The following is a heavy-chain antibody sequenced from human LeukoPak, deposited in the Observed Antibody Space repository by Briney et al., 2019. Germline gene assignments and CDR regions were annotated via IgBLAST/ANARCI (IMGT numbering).Heavy chain of an antibody. V-gene: IGHV4-30-2*01. Sequence: PSETLSLTCTVSGGSISSGGYYWSWIRQPPGKGLEWIGYIYHSGSTYYNPSLKSRVTISVDRSKNQFSLKLSSVTAADTAVYYCARDRGSSWYGRWFDPWGQGTLVTVSS. J-gene: IGHJ5*02. CDR1: GGSISSGGYY. CDR2: IYHSGST. CDR3: ARDRGSSWYGRWFDP. D-gene: IGHD6-13*01.